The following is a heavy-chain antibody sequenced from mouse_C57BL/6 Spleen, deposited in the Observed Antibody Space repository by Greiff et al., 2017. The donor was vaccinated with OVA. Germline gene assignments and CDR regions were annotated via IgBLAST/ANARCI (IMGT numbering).Heavy chain of an antibody. D-gene: IGHD2-4*01. Sequence: EVQLQESGGDLVKPGGSLKLSCAASGFTFSSYGMSWVRQTPDKRLEWVATISSGGSYTYYPDSVKGRFTISRDNAKNTLYLQMSSLKSEDTAMYYCARHDDYDAWFAYWGQGTLVTVSA. CDR1: GFTFSSYG. V-gene: IGHV5-6*01. CDR2: ISSGGSYT. J-gene: IGHJ3*01. CDR3: ARHDDYDAWFAY.